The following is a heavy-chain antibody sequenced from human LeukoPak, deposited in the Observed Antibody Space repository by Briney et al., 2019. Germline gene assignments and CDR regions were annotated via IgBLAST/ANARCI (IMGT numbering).Heavy chain of an antibody. D-gene: IGHD4-17*01. Sequence: GGSLRLSCAASGFTVSSNYMSWVRQAPGKGLEWVSVIYSGGSTYYADSVKGRFTISRDNSKNTLYPQMNSLRAEDTAVYYCARGDYGNYAMDVWGQGTTVTVSS. J-gene: IGHJ6*02. CDR1: GFTVSSNY. CDR3: ARGDYGNYAMDV. CDR2: IYSGGST. V-gene: IGHV3-53*01.